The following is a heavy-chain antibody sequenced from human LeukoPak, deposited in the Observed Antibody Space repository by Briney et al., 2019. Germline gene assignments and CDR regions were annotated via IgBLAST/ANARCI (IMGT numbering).Heavy chain of an antibody. V-gene: IGHV1-2*02. Sequence: AASVKVSCKASGYTFTGYYMHWVRQAPGQGLEWMGWINPNSGGTNYAQKFQGRVTMTRDTSISTAYMELSRLRSDDTAVYYCARRADWGADAFDIWGQGTMVTVSS. CDR3: ARRADWGADAFDI. CDR1: GYTFTGYY. D-gene: IGHD7-27*01. CDR2: INPNSGGT. J-gene: IGHJ3*02.